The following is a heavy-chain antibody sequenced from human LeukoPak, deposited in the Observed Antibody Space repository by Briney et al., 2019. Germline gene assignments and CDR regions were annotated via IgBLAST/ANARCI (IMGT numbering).Heavy chain of an antibody. CDR1: GGSFSGYY. J-gene: IGHJ4*02. CDR3: ARGRIAARPLLSY. Sequence: PSETLSLTCTVYGGSFSGYYWSWIRQPPGKGLEWIGEINHSGSTNYNPSLKSRVTISVDTSKNQFSLKLSSVTAADTAVYYCARGRIAARPLLSYWGQGTLVTVSS. D-gene: IGHD6-6*01. CDR2: INHSGST. V-gene: IGHV4-34*01.